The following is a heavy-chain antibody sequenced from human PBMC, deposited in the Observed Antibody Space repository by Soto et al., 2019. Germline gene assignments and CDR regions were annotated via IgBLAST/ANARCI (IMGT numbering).Heavy chain of an antibody. CDR1: GYTFTSYG. Sequence: ASVKVSCKASGYTFTSYGISWVRQAPGQGLEWMGWISAYNGNTNYAQKLQGRVTMTTDTSTSTAYMELRSLRSDDTAVYYCARDWDGYCSSTSCYWGMDVWGQGTTVTVSS. D-gene: IGHD2-2*01. CDR3: ARDWDGYCSSTSCYWGMDV. V-gene: IGHV1-18*04. J-gene: IGHJ6*02. CDR2: ISAYNGNT.